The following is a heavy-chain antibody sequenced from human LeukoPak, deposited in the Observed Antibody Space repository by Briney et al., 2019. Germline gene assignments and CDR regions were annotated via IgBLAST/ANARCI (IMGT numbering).Heavy chain of an antibody. CDR2: IYHSGST. CDR1: GFSVSSNY. J-gene: IGHJ4*02. Sequence: GSLRLSCAASGFSVSSNYMNWVRQPPGKGLEWIGEIYHSGSTNYNPSLKSRVTISVDTSKNQFSLKLSSVTAADTAVYYCARGMVVAAPIDYWGQGTLVTVSS. V-gene: IGHV4-4*02. D-gene: IGHD2-15*01. CDR3: ARGMVVAAPIDY.